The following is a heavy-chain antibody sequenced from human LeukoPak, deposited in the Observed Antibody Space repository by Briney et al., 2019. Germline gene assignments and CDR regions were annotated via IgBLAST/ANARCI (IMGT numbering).Heavy chain of an antibody. D-gene: IGHD2-2*01. CDR1: GFTFSNYA. V-gene: IGHV3-30*04. CDR3: AREDIVVVPAAMPDY. Sequence: GGSPRLSCAASGFTFSNYAMHWVRQAPGKGLEWVAVISYDGSNKYYADSVKGRFTISRDNSKNTLYLQMNSLRAEDTAVYYCAREDIVVVPAAMPDYWGQGTLVTVSS. CDR2: ISYDGSNK. J-gene: IGHJ4*02.